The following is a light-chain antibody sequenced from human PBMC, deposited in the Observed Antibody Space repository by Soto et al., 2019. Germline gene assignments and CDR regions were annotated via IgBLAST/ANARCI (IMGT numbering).Light chain of an antibody. V-gene: IGLV2-8*01. J-gene: IGLJ2*01. Sequence: QSVLTQPPSASGSPGQSVTISCTGTSSDVGIYNYVSWYQQHPGKAPKLRIYEVSQRPSGVPDRFSGTKSGNNASLTVSGPQAEDEADYYCSSYSGRDNYVVFGGGTKLTVL. CDR2: EVS. CDR1: SSDVGIYNY. CDR3: SSYSGRDNYVV.